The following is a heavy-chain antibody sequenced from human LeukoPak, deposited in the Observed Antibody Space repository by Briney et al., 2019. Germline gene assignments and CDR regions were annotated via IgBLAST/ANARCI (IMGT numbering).Heavy chain of an antibody. CDR2: MSPNSGNT. V-gene: IGHV1-8*01. CDR1: GYTFTSYD. J-gene: IGHJ4*02. D-gene: IGHD2-15*01. Sequence: ASVKVSCKASGYTFTSYDINWVRQATGQGLEWMGWMSPNSGNTGYAQEFQGRVSMTSDTSITTAYMELSGLRSDDTAVYFCAITKISCSSLDYWGQGTLVTVSS. CDR3: AITKISCSSLDY.